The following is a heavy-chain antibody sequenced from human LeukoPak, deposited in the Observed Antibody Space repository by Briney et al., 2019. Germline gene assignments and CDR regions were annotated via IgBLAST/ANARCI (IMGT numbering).Heavy chain of an antibody. Sequence: NPGGSLRLSCAASGSTFSDYYMNWIRQAPGKGLEWVSYISSSGDTIYYADSVKGRFTISRDNAKNSLYLQMNSLRAEDTAFYYCARSQQLVRSFDCWGQGTLVTVSS. CDR2: ISSSGDTI. D-gene: IGHD6-13*01. J-gene: IGHJ4*02. CDR3: ARSQQLVRSFDC. V-gene: IGHV3-11*01. CDR1: GSTFSDYY.